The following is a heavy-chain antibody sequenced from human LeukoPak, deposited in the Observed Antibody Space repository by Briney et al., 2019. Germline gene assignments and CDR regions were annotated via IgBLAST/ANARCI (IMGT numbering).Heavy chain of an antibody. CDR3: ARETYYYDSSGYLVAFDI. J-gene: IGHJ3*02. Sequence: GGSLRLSCAASGFTFSSYWMSWVRQPPGKGLEWVAKIKQDGSEKYYVDSVKGRFTISRDNAKNSLYLQMNSLRAEDTAVYYCARETYYYDSSGYLVAFDIWGQGTMVTVSS. CDR1: GFTFSSYW. V-gene: IGHV3-7*01. D-gene: IGHD3-22*01. CDR2: IKQDGSEK.